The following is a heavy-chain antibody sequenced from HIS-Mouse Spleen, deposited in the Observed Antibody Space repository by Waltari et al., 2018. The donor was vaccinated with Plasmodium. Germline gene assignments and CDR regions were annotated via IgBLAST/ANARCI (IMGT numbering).Heavy chain of an antibody. J-gene: IGHJ4*02. CDR3: ARGRRIVVVTAPRGFFDY. V-gene: IGHV4-34*01. CDR1: GGSFSVSY. CDR2: INHSGST. D-gene: IGHD2-21*02. Sequence: QVQLQPWGAGLFTPSEPLSLPCAVYGGSFSVSYWSWIRQPPGKGLELIGEINHSGSTNYNPSLKSRVTISVDTSKNQFSLKLSSVTAADTAVYYCARGRRIVVVTAPRGFFDYWGQGTLVTVSS.